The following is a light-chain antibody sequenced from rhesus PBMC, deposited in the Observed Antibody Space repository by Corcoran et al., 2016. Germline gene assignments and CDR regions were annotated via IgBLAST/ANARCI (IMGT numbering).Light chain of an antibody. V-gene: IGKV2-90*01. Sequence: DIVKTQTPLSLPVTPGEPASISCRSSQSLLDSDGYTCLDWYLQKPGQSPQLLIYEGSNRVSGVPDRFSGSGSGTDFTLKISRVEAEDVGVYYCMQSIEFPYSFGQGTKVEIK. CDR3: MQSIEFPYS. J-gene: IGKJ2*01. CDR2: EGS. CDR1: QSLLDSDGYTC.